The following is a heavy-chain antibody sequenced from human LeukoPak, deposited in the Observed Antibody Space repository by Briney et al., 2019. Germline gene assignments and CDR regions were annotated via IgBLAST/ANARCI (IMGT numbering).Heavy chain of an antibody. CDR1: GFIFSSYA. Sequence: GGSLRLSCAASGFIFSSYAMSWVRRAPGKGLEWVSAISGSGGNTYYADSVKGRFTISRDNSKNTLYLQMNSLRPEDTAVYYCAREGSSWYLDWFDPWGQGTLVTVSS. CDR2: ISGSGGNT. J-gene: IGHJ5*02. CDR3: AREGSSWYLDWFDP. D-gene: IGHD6-13*01. V-gene: IGHV3-23*01.